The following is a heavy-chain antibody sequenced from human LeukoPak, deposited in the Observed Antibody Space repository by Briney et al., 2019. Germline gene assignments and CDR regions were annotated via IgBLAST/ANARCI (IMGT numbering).Heavy chain of an antibody. D-gene: IGHD3/OR15-3a*01. J-gene: IGHJ4*02. V-gene: IGHV3-21*01. CDR3: ARVRTGYSVLDY. CDR2: ISMSSVYT. CDR1: GFTFSSYS. Sequence: GGSLRLSCAASGFTFSSYSMSWVRQAPGKGLEWVSYISMSSVYTYYADSVKGRFTISRDNAKNSLYLQMNSLRAEDTAVYYCARVRTGYSVLDYWGQGTLVTVSS.